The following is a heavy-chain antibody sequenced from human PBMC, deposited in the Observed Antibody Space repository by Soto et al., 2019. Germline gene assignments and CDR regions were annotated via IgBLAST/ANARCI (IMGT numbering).Heavy chain of an antibody. CDR2: IYYSGST. V-gene: IGHV4-61*08. J-gene: IGHJ4*02. D-gene: IGHD3-9*01. CDR3: ARVRYFDWLAFDY. Sequence: SETLSLTCTVSGGSISSGGYYWSWIRQHPGKGLEWIGYIYYSGSTNYNPSLKSRVTISVDTSKNQFSLKLSSVTAADTAVYYCARVRYFDWLAFDYWGQGTLVTVSS. CDR1: GGSISSGGYY.